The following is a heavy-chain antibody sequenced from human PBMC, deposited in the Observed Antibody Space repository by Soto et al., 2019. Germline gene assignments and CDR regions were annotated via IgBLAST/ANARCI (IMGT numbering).Heavy chain of an antibody. CDR2: INHSGST. CDR1: GWSFCGSY. CDR3: ARVSGIYYYGMDV. D-gene: IGHD3-10*01. J-gene: IGHJ6*02. Sequence: SDTLSLTCAVDGWSFCGSYWSWIRQPPGKGLEWIGEINHSGSTNYNPSLKSRVTISVDTSKNQFSLKLSSVTAADTAVYYCARVSGIYYYGMDVWGQGTTVT. V-gene: IGHV4-34*01.